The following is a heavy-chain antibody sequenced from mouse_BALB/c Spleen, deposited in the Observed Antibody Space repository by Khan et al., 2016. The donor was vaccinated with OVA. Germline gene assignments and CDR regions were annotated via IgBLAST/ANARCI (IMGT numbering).Heavy chain of an antibody. J-gene: IGHJ3*01. CDR2: INPATGYT. V-gene: IGHV1-7*01. Sequence: QVRLQQSGAELAKPGASVKMSCKASGYTFTSYWMHWVKQRPGQGLEWIGYINPATGYTEYNQRFKDKATLTADKSSSTAYMQLNSLTSEDSAVYYCTNHGSSSAWLTYWGQGTLVTVSA. D-gene: IGHD1-1*01. CDR1: GYTFTSYW. CDR3: TNHGSSSAWLTY.